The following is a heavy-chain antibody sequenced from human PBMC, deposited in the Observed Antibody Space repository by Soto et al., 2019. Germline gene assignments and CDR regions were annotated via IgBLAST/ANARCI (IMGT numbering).Heavy chain of an antibody. CDR1: GFTFDDYS. Sequence: GGSLRLSCSASGFTFDDYSMHWVPQAPGKGPEWVSGISWNSGSIAYADSVKGRFTISRDNAKNSLYLQMNSLRAEDTALYYCAKGVALGYCTSTSCHNYYMDVWGKGTTVTVSS. V-gene: IGHV3-9*01. D-gene: IGHD2-2*02. CDR3: AKGVALGYCTSTSCHNYYMDV. J-gene: IGHJ6*03. CDR2: ISWNSGSI.